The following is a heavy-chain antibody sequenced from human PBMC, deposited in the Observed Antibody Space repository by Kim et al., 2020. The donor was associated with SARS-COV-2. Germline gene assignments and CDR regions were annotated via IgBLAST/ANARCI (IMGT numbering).Heavy chain of an antibody. CDR3: AREGTTVTTAGWFDP. D-gene: IGHD4-17*01. Sequence: QKFQGRVTMTRDTSTSTVYMELSSLRSEDTAVYYCAREGTTVTTAGWFDPWGQGTLVTVSS. J-gene: IGHJ5*02. V-gene: IGHV1-46*01.